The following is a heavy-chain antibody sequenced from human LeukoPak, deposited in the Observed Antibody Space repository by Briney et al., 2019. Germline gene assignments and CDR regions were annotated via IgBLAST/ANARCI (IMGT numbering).Heavy chain of an antibody. CDR1: GFTFSNAW. Sequence: GGSLRLSCAASGFTFSNAWMSWVRQAPGKGLEWVGRIKSKTDGGTTDFAAPVKGRFTISRDDSKTTLYLQMNSLKTEDTAVYYCTTQARYCSSTSCYRSNFDDWGQGTLVTVSS. V-gene: IGHV3-15*01. D-gene: IGHD2-2*01. J-gene: IGHJ4*02. CDR2: IKSKTDGGTT. CDR3: TTQARYCSSTSCYRSNFDD.